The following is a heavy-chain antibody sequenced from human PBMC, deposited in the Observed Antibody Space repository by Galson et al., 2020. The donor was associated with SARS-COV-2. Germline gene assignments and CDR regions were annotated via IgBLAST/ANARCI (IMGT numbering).Heavy chain of an antibody. D-gene: IGHD1-26*01. CDR1: GFTFTNYA. CDR3: TRDVSGGASDI. V-gene: IGHV3-30*04. CDR2: ISHNGKIQ. Sequence: QLGESLKISCAASGFTFTNYAMHWVRQAPGKGLEWLTVISHNGKIQVYADSVEGRFTISRDNSGNMVFLQIVSLRPDDTALYYCTRDVSGGASDIWGQGTMVTVSS. J-gene: IGHJ3*02.